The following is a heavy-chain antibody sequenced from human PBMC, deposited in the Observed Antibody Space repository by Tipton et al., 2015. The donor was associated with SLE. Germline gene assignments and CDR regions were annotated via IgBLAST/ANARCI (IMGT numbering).Heavy chain of an antibody. Sequence: SLRLSCEASGLSFRNYAMYWVRQAPGKGLEWVALIGYDGTIKKYADSVRGRFTISRDNSENTVSLEMRSLRHEDTAVYYCTTALVSALARWRQGTRLPLSS. J-gene: IGHJ1*01. CDR1: GLSFRNYA. CDR2: IGYDGTIK. CDR3: TTALVSALAR. V-gene: IGHV3-30*04. D-gene: IGHD2-15*01.